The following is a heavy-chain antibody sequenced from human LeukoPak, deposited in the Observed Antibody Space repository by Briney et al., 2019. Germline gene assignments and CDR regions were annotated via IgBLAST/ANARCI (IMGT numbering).Heavy chain of an antibody. J-gene: IGHJ4*02. CDR1: GFSFSSYW. CDR2: IKQDGSEK. CDR3: ARGSWGRYFDY. V-gene: IGHV3-7*01. Sequence: GGSLRLSCAASGFSFSSYWMSWVRQAPGKGLEWVANIKQDGSEKHYVDSVKGRFTISRDNAKNSLYLQMNSLRAEDTAVYYCARGSWGRYFDYWGQGTLVTVSS. D-gene: IGHD6-13*01.